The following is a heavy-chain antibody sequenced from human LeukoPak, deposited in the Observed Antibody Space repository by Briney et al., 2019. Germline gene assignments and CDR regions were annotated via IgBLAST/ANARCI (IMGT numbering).Heavy chain of an antibody. CDR2: IYYSGST. CDR3: ARAIIPTRGGFDY. CDR1: GGSISSYY. J-gene: IGHJ4*02. V-gene: IGHV4-59*08. Sequence: PSETLSLTCTVSGGSISSYYWSWIRQPPGKGLEWIGYIYYSGSTNYNPSLKSRVTISVDTSKNQFSLKLTSVTAADTAVYYCARAIIPTRGGFDYWGQGILVTVSS. D-gene: IGHD3-10*01.